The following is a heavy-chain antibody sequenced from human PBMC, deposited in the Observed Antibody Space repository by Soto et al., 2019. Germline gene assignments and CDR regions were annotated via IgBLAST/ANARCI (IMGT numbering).Heavy chain of an antibody. V-gene: IGHV5-51*01. CDR1: GYSFTSYW. CDR3: ARQGPPATAIQEYYFDY. J-gene: IGHJ4*02. D-gene: IGHD2-21*02. Sequence: GESLKISCKGSGYSFTSYWIGWVRQMPGKGLEWMGIIYPGDSDTRYSPSFQGQVTISADKSISTAYLQWSSLKASDTAMYYCARQGPPATAIQEYYFDYWGQGTLVTVSS. CDR2: IYPGDSDT.